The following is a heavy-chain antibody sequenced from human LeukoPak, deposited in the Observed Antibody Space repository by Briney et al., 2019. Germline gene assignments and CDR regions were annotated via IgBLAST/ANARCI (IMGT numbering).Heavy chain of an antibody. Sequence: GGSLRLSCAASGFTFSSYSMNWVRQAPGKGLEWVPSISSSSTYKYYADSVRGRFTISRDNAKNSLYLQVDSLRVEDTAVYYCARDSGELDYWGQGTLVTVSS. CDR1: GFTFSSYS. CDR2: ISSSSTYK. CDR3: ARDSGELDY. D-gene: IGHD3-10*01. J-gene: IGHJ4*02. V-gene: IGHV3-21*01.